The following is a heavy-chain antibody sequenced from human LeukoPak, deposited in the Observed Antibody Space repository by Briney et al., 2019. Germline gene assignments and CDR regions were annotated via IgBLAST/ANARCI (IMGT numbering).Heavy chain of an antibody. CDR2: INPNSGGP. Sequence: ASVKVSCKASGYTFTGYYMHWVRQAPGQGLEWMGWINPNSGGPNYAQKFQGRVTMTRDTSISTAYMELSRLRSDDTAVYYCARALNAGHSPYYFDYLGQGTLVTVSS. CDR3: ARALNAGHSPYYFDY. V-gene: IGHV1-2*02. D-gene: IGHD5-18*01. J-gene: IGHJ4*02. CDR1: GYTFTGYY.